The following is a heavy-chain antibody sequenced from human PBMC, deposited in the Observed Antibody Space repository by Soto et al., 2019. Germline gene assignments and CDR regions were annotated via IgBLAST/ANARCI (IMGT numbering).Heavy chain of an antibody. CDR2: INHSGST. CDR3: ARGRVRGVNYYYYYMDV. D-gene: IGHD3-10*01. Sequence: SETLSLTCAVYGGSFSGYYWSWIRQPPGKGLEWIGEINHSGSTNYNPSLKSRVTISVDTSKIQFSLKLSSVTAADTAVFYCARGRVRGVNYYYYYMDVWGKGTTVTVSS. V-gene: IGHV4-34*01. CDR1: GGSFSGYY. J-gene: IGHJ6*03.